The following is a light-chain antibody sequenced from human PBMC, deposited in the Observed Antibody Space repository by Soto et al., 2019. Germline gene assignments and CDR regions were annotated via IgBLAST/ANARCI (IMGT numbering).Light chain of an antibody. CDR2: DAS. Sequence: EIVLKQSPATLSLSPGERATLSCRASQSVSSYLAWYQQKPRQAPRLLIYDASNMATGIPARFSGSGSGTDLPLTISSLEPEDFAVYYCQQRSNSLTFGPGTKVDIK. CDR1: QSVSSY. V-gene: IGKV3-11*01. J-gene: IGKJ3*01. CDR3: QQRSNSLT.